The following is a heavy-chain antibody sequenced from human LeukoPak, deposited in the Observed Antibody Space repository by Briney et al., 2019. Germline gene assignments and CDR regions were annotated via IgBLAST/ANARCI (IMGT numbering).Heavy chain of an antibody. J-gene: IGHJ4*02. D-gene: IGHD3-10*01. CDR1: GGSISSGSYY. V-gene: IGHV4-61*02. CDR2: IYTSGST. Sequence: SQTLSLTCTVSGGSISSGSYYWSWIRQPAGKGLEWLGRIYTSGSTNYNPSLKSRVTISVDTSKNQFSLNLSSVTAADTAVYHCARHYYGSGSFDYWGQGTLVTVSS. CDR3: ARHYYGSGSFDY.